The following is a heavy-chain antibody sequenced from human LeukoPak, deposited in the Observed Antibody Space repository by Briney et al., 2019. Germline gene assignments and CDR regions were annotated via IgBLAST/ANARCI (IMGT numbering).Heavy chain of an antibody. J-gene: IGHJ3*02. CDR3: ARKNDFDI. CDR2: LYYSGNT. CDR1: RGSISSYY. Sequence: KPSETLSLTCTVSRGSISSYYWSWIRQPPGKGLEWIGYLYYSGNTNYNPSLRGRVTISVDTSKTQFSLKLTSVTAADTAVYYCARKNDFDIWGQGTMVTVSS. V-gene: IGHV4-59*01.